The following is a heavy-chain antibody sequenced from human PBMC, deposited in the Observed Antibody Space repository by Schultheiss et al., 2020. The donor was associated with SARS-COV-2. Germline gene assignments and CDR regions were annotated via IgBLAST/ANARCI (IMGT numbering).Heavy chain of an antibody. V-gene: IGHV4-34*01. CDR2: INHSGST. D-gene: IGHD2-15*01. Sequence: GSLRLSCAASGFTFSDYYMSWIRQAPGKGLEWIGEINHSGSTNYNPSLKSRVTISVDTSKNQFSLKLSSVTAADTAVYYCARVVVAATLGWFDPWGQGTLVTVSS. J-gene: IGHJ5*02. CDR3: ARVVVAATLGWFDP. CDR1: GFTFSDYY.